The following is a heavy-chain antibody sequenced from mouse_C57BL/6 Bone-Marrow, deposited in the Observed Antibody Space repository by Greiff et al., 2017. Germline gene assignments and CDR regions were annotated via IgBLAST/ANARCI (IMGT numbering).Heavy chain of an antibody. V-gene: IGHV1-69*01. D-gene: IGHD2-2*01. J-gene: IGHJ4*01. Sequence: QVQLQQPGAELVMPGASVKLSCKASGYTFTSYWMHWVKQRPGQGLEWIGEIDPSDSYTNSNQKFQGKSTFTVYKSSSTAYMQLRSLRSEDGAVYYCARGDYGWDYGAMDYWGQGTLVTVS. CDR2: IDPSDSYT. CDR1: GYTFTSYW. CDR3: ARGDYGWDYGAMDY.